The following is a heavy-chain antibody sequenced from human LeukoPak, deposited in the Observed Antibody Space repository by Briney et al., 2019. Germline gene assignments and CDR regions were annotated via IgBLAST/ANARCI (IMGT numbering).Heavy chain of an antibody. V-gene: IGHV3-30*02. CDR3: AKVMRGFWSGYDYFDY. CDR1: GFTFSSYG. Sequence: PGGSLRLSCAASGFTFSSYGMHWVRQAPGKGLEWVAFIRYDGSNKYYADSVKGRFTISRDNSKKTLYLQMNSLRAEDTAVYYCAKVMRGFWSGYDYFDYWGQGTLVTVSS. J-gene: IGHJ4*02. CDR2: IRYDGSNK. D-gene: IGHD3-3*01.